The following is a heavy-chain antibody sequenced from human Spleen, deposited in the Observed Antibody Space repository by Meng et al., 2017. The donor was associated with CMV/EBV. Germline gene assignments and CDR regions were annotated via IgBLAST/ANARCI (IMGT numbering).Heavy chain of an antibody. CDR2: MNPNSGNT. D-gene: IGHD2-2*01. CDR3: AALGYCSSTSCYSADYYYYYGMDV. J-gene: IGHJ6*02. V-gene: IGHV1-8*03. CDR1: GYTFTSYD. Sequence: ASVKVSCKASGYTFTSYDINWVRQATGQGLEWMGWMNPNSGNTNYAQKFQERVTITRDMSTSTAYMELSSLRSEDTAVYYCAALGYCSSTSCYSADYYYYYGMDVWGQGTTVTVSS.